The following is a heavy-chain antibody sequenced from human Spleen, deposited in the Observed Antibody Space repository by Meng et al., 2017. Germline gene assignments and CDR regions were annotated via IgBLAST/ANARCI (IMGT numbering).Heavy chain of an antibody. D-gene: IGHD4-11*01. CDR2: INHSGST. V-gene: IGHV4-34*01. J-gene: IGHJ4*02. Sequence: QAPLPQWGAGLLKPSETLSLTCVVSGGSVSDYYWSWIRQPPGKGLEWIGEINHSGSTNYNPSLESRATISVDTSQNNLSLKLSSVTAADSAVYYCARGPTTMAHDFDYWGQGTLVTVSS. CDR3: ARGPTTMAHDFDY. CDR1: GGSVSDYY.